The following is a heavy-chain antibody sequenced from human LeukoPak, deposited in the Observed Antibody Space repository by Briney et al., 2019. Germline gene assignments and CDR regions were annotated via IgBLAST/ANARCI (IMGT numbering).Heavy chain of an antibody. V-gene: IGHV4-61*05. CDR2: IYYSGST. D-gene: IGHD2-8*01. CDR1: GGSIRSSYYY. J-gene: IGHJ3*02. CDR3: TRSTNLEAFDI. Sequence: PSETLSLTCTVSGGSIRSSYYYWGWIRQPPGKGLEWIGYIYYSGSTNYNPSLKSRVTVSVDTSKNQCSLKLNSVTTADTAVYYCTRSTNLEAFDIWGQGTMVTVSS.